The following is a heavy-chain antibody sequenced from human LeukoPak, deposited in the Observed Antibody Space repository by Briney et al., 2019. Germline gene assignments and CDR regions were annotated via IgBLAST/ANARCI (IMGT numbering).Heavy chain of an antibody. CDR2: INSGGTT. J-gene: IGHJ4*02. Sequence: GGSLRLSCAASGFTFSSYAITQVRQAPGKGLEWVSSINSGGTTYFADSVKGWFTISRDNSKNTAYLQMNSLRVEDTAAYYCAKRGSRSSTWYYFDFWGQGTLVTVSS. V-gene: IGHV3-23*01. D-gene: IGHD6-13*01. CDR3: AKRGSRSSTWYYFDF. CDR1: GFTFSSYA.